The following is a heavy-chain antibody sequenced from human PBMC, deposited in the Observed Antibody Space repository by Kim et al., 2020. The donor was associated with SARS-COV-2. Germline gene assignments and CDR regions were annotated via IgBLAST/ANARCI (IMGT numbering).Heavy chain of an antibody. CDR3: ARDALLVPAAYLFYYYYMDV. CDR1: GYTFTSYA. J-gene: IGHJ6*03. CDR2: INTNTGNP. Sequence: ASVKVSCKASGYTFTSYAMNWVRQAPGQGLEWMGWINTNTGNPTYAQGFTGRFVFSLDTSVSTAYLQISSLKSEDTAVYYSARDALLVPAAYLFYYYYMDVWGKGTTVTVSS. D-gene: IGHD2-2*01. V-gene: IGHV7-4-1*02.